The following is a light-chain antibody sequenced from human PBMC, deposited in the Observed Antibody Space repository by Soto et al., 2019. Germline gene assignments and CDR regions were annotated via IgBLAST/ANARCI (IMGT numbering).Light chain of an antibody. V-gene: IGKV3-15*01. J-gene: IGKJ4*01. Sequence: EIVMTQSPATLSMSPGERATLSCRASQSVSSNLAWYQQKPGQTPRLLIYSASTRATGIPARFSGSGSGTEFTLTIGGLQSEDFAVYYCQQYNNWPPLTFGAGTKVEIK. CDR3: QQYNNWPPLT. CDR2: SAS. CDR1: QSVSSN.